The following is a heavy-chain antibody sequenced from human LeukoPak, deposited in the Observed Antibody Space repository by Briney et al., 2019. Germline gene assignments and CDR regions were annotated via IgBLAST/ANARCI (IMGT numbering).Heavy chain of an antibody. J-gene: IGHJ4*02. CDR2: MNPNSGNT. D-gene: IGHD3-10*01. Sequence: ASVKVSCKASGYTFTSYDINWVRQATGQGLEWMGWMNPNSGNTGYAQKSQGRVTMTRNTSISTAYMELSSLRSEDTAVYCCAILLNVHYGSGNYWGQGTLVTVSS. CDR1: GYTFTSYD. CDR3: AILLNVHYGSGNY. V-gene: IGHV1-8*01.